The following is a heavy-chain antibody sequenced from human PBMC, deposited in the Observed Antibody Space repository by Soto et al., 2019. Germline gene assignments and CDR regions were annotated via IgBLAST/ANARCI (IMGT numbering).Heavy chain of an antibody. CDR1: GFTFSSYN. CDR2: ISSSSSYI. J-gene: IGHJ6*02. CDR3: ARYSSAPYYGMDV. D-gene: IGHD2-21*01. Sequence: EVQLVESGGGLVKPGGSLRLSCAASGFTFSSYNMNWVRQAPGKGLEWVSSISSSSSYICYADSVKGRFTISRDNAKNSLYLQMNSLRAEDTAVYYCARYSSAPYYGMDVWGQGTTVTVSS. V-gene: IGHV3-21*01.